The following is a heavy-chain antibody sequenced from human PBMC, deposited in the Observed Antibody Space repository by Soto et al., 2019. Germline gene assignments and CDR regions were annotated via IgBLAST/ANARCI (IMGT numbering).Heavy chain of an antibody. CDR1: GFTFRSYA. CDR2: ISYDEISK. J-gene: IGHJ4*02. V-gene: IGHV3-30-3*01. Sequence: QVWQVEFWGGVVQAGRSLRLSCAASGFTFRSYAMHWVRQAPGKGLEGVAIISYDEISKYYADTWKDRFTISRGNSKNTLYLQMNSLRTEVTAVYYCARALDFWIAYLDYWGQGSLVTVSS. D-gene: IGHD3-3*01. CDR3: ARALDFWIAYLDY.